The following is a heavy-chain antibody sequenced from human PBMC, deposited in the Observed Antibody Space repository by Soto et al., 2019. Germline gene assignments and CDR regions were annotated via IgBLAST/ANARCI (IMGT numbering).Heavy chain of an antibody. Sequence: PLETLSLTCAVYGGSFSGYYWSWIRQPPGKGLEWIGEINHSGSTNYNPSLKSRVTISVDTSKNQFSLKLSSVTAADTAVYYCARVVGDIVVVPAATYYFDYWGQGTLVTVSS. CDR2: INHSGST. CDR3: ARVVGDIVVVPAATYYFDY. CDR1: GGSFSGYY. V-gene: IGHV4-34*01. D-gene: IGHD2-2*01. J-gene: IGHJ4*02.